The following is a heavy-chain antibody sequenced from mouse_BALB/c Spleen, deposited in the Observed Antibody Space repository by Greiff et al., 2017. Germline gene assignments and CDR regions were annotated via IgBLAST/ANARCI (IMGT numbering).Heavy chain of an antibody. D-gene: IGHD1-1*01. Sequence: VQRVESGAELARPGASVKMSCKASGYTFTSYTMHWVKQRPGQGLEWIGYINPSSGYTNYNQKFKDKATLTADKSSSTAYMQLSSLTSEDSAVYYCARSGYYYGSSYYFDYWGQGTTLTVSS. CDR1: GYTFTSYT. CDR2: INPSSGYT. J-gene: IGHJ2*01. V-gene: IGHV1-4*01. CDR3: ARSGYYYGSSYYFDY.